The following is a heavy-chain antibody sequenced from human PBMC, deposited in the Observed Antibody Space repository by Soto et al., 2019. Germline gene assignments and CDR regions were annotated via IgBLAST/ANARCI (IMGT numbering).Heavy chain of an antibody. V-gene: IGHV1-18*01. J-gene: IGHJ6*02. CDR2: ISVYNGNT. CDR1: GYTFTTYG. CDR3: ARDSYCSNTSCYDDYYYYGMDV. Sequence: GGPVKVSCKASGYTFTTYGISWVRQAPGQGLEWMGWISVYNGNTIYAQKLQGRVTMTTDTSTSTAYMELRSLRSDDTAVYYCARDSYCSNTSCYDDYYYYGMDVWGQGTTVTVSS. D-gene: IGHD2-2*01.